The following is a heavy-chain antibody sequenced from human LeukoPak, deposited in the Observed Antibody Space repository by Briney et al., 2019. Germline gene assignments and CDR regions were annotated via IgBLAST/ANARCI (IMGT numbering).Heavy chain of an antibody. J-gene: IGHJ4*02. Sequence: GSSLRLSCAASGFTFDDYAMYWVRQAPGKGPEWVSGIFGNSATIRYADSVKGRFTVSRDNAKNSLYLQMNSLRSEDTAFYYCAKELLGKGALDYWGQGALVTVSS. V-gene: IGHV3-9*01. CDR2: IFGNSATI. D-gene: IGHD3-16*01. CDR3: AKELLGKGALDY. CDR1: GFTFDDYA.